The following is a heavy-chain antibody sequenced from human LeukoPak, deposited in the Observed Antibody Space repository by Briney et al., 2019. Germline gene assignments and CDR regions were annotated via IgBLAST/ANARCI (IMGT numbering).Heavy chain of an antibody. D-gene: IGHD3-22*01. CDR3: ARGYDNSGYILDY. J-gene: IGHJ4*02. CDR2: IYYSGST. V-gene: IGHV4-59*01. CDR1: GDSIRTYY. Sequence: PSETLSLTCTVSGDSIRTYYWSWIRQPPGKGLEWIGYIYYSGSTNYNPSLKSRVTISVDMSKNQFSLKLRSVTAADTAVYYCARGYDNSGYILDYWGQGTLVTVSS.